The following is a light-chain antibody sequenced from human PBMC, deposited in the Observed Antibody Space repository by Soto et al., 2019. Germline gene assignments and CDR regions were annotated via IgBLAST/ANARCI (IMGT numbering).Light chain of an antibody. CDR3: SSFTSRNTLVV. CDR2: EVS. J-gene: IGLJ3*02. Sequence: QSALTQPASVSGSPGQSITISCTGTNNDVGRYNYVSWYQQHPGKAPKLMIYEVSNRPSGVSNRVSGSKSGNTASLTISGLQAEDEADYYCSSFTSRNTLVVFGGGTKLTVL. V-gene: IGLV2-14*01. CDR1: NNDVGRYNY.